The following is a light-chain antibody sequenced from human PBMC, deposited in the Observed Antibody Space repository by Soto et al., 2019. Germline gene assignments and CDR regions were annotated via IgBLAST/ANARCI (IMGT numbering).Light chain of an antibody. Sequence: QSVLTRPASVAGSPGQSITISCTGTDNDIGGYNYVSWYQQHPGKAPKLMIYEVTHRPSGVSSRFFASKSGNTASLTISGLQAEDEADYYCSSYTGSSTHVFGTGTKVTVL. J-gene: IGLJ1*01. V-gene: IGLV2-14*01. CDR1: DNDIGGYNY. CDR3: SSYTGSSTHV. CDR2: EVT.